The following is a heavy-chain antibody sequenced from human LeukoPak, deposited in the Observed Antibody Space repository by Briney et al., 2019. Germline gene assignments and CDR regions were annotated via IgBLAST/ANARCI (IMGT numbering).Heavy chain of an antibody. J-gene: IGHJ4*02. V-gene: IGHV3-11*04. D-gene: IGHD5-18*01. CDR3: ARVPPGSGAWIQLWSHPNYFDY. CDR1: GFTFSDYN. CDR2: ISRSGSTK. Sequence: GGSLRLSCAASGFTFSDYNMRWIRQAPGKGLEWVSSISRSGSTKYYADSVKGRFTISRDNAKNSLYLQMNSLRAEDTAVYYCARVPPGSGAWIQLWSHPNYFDYWGQGTLVTVSS.